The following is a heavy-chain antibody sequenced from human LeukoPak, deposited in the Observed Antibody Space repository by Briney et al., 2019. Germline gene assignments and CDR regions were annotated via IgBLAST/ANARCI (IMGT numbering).Heavy chain of an antibody. CDR1: GGSFSGYY. D-gene: IGHD3-10*01. V-gene: IGHV4-34*01. CDR3: ARGRPPYYGSGRPNFDY. Sequence: SETLSLTCAVYGGSFSGYYWSWIRQPPGKGLEWIGEINHSGSTNYNPSLKSRVTISVDTSKNQFSLKLSSVTAADTAVYYCARGRPPYYGSGRPNFDYWGQGTLVTVSS. J-gene: IGHJ4*02. CDR2: INHSGST.